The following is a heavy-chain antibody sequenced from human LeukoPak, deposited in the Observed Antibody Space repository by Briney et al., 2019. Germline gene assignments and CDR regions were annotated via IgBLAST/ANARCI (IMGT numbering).Heavy chain of an antibody. V-gene: IGHV4-4*07. CDR2: IYTSGST. D-gene: IGHD2-2*01. CDR1: GGSISSYY. J-gene: IGHJ2*01. Sequence: PSETLSLTCTVSGGSISSYYWSWIRQPAGKGLEWIGRIYTSGSTNYNPSLKSRVTISVDTSKPQFSLKLSSVTAADTAVYYCARDSNSGSYCSSTSCPYWYFDLWGRGTLVTVSS. CDR3: ARDSNSGSYCSSTSCPYWYFDL.